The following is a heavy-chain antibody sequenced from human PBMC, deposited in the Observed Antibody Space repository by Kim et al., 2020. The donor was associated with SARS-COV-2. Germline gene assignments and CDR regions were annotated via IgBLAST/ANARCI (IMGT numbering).Heavy chain of an antibody. CDR3: ARGAVVAPGTFDY. CDR1: GGSFSGYY. Sequence: SETLSLTCAVYGGSFSGYYWSWIRQPPGKGLEWIGEINHSGSTNYNPSLKSRVTISVDTSKNQFSLKLSSVTAADTAVYYCARGAVVAPGTFDYWGQGTL. D-gene: IGHD5-12*01. CDR2: INHSGST. J-gene: IGHJ4*02. V-gene: IGHV4-34*01.